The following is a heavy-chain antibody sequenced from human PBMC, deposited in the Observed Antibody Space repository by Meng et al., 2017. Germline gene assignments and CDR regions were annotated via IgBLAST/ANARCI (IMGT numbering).Heavy chain of an antibody. D-gene: IGHD2-15*01. J-gene: IGHJ4*02. CDR1: GFTFSDHY. CDR2: TRNKANSYTT. CDR3: ARGLEILGYCSGGSCYSVFDY. V-gene: IGHV3-72*01. Sequence: GGSLRLSCAASGFTFSDHYMDWVRQAPGKGLEWVGRTRNKANSYTTEYAASVKGRFTISRDDSKNSLYLQMNSLKTEDTAVYYCARGLEILGYCSGGSCYSVFDYWGQGTRVTVSS.